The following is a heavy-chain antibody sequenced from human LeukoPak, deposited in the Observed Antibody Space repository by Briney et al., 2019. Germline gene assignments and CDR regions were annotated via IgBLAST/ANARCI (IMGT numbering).Heavy chain of an antibody. CDR2: IYYSGST. J-gene: IGHJ5*02. V-gene: IGHV4-39*07. CDR1: GGSISSSSYY. CDR3: ARDHRGAYCGGDCYAP. Sequence: SETLSLTCTVSGGSISSSSYYWGWIRQPPGKGLEWIGSIYYSGSTYYTPSLKSRVTISVDTSKNQFSLKLSSVTAADTAVYYCARDHRGAYCGGDCYAPWGQGTLVTVSS. D-gene: IGHD2-21*02.